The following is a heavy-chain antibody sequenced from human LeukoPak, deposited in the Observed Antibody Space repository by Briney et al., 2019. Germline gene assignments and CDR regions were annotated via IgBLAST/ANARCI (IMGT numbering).Heavy chain of an antibody. Sequence: PGGSLRLSCAASGFSFISYGMPWVRQAPGKGLEWVGVISDDGRSKDYADPVKGRSTISRDNSKDTLYLQMNSLRDEDTAVYYCAKRPSDYGDYVSYFDYWGQGTLVTVSS. CDR2: ISDDGRSK. CDR1: GFSFISYG. CDR3: AKRPSDYGDYVSYFDY. V-gene: IGHV3-30*18. J-gene: IGHJ4*02. D-gene: IGHD4-17*01.